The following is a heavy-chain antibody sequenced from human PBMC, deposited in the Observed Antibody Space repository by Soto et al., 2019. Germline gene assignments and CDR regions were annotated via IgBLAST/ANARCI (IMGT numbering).Heavy chain of an antibody. D-gene: IGHD3-10*01. Sequence: ASVKVSCKASGDTFATYDINWVRQATGHGLEWMGWINPNSGNIGYAQRFQGRVTMTRDTAIRTAYMEVSSLRSDDTAVYYCARGRASGSYYLLDYWGQGTLVTVSS. CDR1: GDTFATYD. CDR2: INPNSGNI. V-gene: IGHV1-8*01. CDR3: ARGRASGSYYLLDY. J-gene: IGHJ4*02.